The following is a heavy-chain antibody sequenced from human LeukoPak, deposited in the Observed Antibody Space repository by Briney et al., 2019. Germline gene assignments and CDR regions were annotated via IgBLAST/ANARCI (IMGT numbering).Heavy chain of an antibody. V-gene: IGHV3-43*01. CDR3: ARDVGHSDFWSGYYTDDAFDI. CDR1: GFTFDRYT. Sequence: GGSLRLSCAASGFTFDRYTMYWVRQLPGKGLEWVSLITRDGSGTYYADSVKGRFTISRDNAKNSLYLQMNSLRAEDTAVYYCARDVGHSDFWSGYYTDDAFDIWGQGTMVTVSS. CDR2: ITRDGSGT. D-gene: IGHD3-3*01. J-gene: IGHJ3*02.